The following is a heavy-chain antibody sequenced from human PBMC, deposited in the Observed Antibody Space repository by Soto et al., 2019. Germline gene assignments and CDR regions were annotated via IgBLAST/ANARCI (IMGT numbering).Heavy chain of an antibody. D-gene: IGHD3-16*02. Sequence: GESLKISCAASGFTFSSYAMSWVRQAPGKGLEWVSAISGSGGSTYYADSVKGRFTISRDNSKNTLYLQMNSLRAEDTAVYYCAKDSIRGGVIVRYIDYWGQGTLVTVSS. CDR1: GFTFSSYA. CDR3: AKDSIRGGVIVRYIDY. CDR2: ISGSGGST. V-gene: IGHV3-23*01. J-gene: IGHJ4*02.